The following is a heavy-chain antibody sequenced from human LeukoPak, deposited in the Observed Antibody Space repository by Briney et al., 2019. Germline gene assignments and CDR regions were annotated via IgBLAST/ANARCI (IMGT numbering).Heavy chain of an antibody. CDR3: ARLIAAEYSSSWYKGLYYYYMDV. CDR2: IKQDGSEK. D-gene: IGHD6-13*01. V-gene: IGHV3-7*01. J-gene: IGHJ6*03. Sequence: PGGSLRLSCAASGFTFSSYWMSWVRQAPGKGLEWVANIKQDGSEKYYVDSVKGRFTISRDNAKNSLYLQMNSLRAEDTAVYYCARLIAAEYSSSWYKGLYYYYMDVWGKGTTVTISS. CDR1: GFTFSSYW.